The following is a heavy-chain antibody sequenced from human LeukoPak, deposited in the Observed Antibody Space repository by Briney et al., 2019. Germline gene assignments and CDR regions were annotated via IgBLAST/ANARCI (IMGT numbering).Heavy chain of an antibody. D-gene: IGHD3-10*01. CDR1: GFTFSSYS. J-gene: IGHJ6*02. CDR2: ISSSSSYI. V-gene: IGHV3-21*01. CDR3: ARRLLWFGESLYGMDV. Sequence: GGALRLSCAASGFTFSSYSMNWVRQAPGKGLEWVSSISSSSSYIYYADSVKGRFTISRDNAKNSLYLQMNSLRAEDTAVYYCARRLLWFGESLYGMDVWGQGTTVTVSS.